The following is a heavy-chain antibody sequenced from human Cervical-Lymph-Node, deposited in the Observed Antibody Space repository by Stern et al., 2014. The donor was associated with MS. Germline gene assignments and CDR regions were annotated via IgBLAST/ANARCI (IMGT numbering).Heavy chain of an antibody. CDR1: GFTFSSYG. J-gene: IGHJ4*02. Sequence: DQLVESGGAVVQPGRSLRLSCVASGFTFSSYGMHWVRQAPGKGLEWVTVISYDGNHKYYAASVKGRFTISRDNSKNTLHLQMNSVTPDDTAIYYCARDYEDTSMLFDHWGQGTLVTVSS. V-gene: IGHV3-30*03. D-gene: IGHD2-8*01. CDR3: ARDYEDTSMLFDH. CDR2: ISYDGNHK.